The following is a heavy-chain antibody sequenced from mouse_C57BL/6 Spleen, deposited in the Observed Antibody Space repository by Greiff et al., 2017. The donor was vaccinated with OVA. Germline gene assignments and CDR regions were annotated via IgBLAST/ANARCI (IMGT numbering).Heavy chain of an antibody. D-gene: IGHD1-1*01. Sequence: VKLVESGAELARPGASVKLSCKASGYTFTSYGISWVKQRTGQGLEWIGEIYPRSGNTYYNEKFKGKATLTADKSSSTAYMDLRSLTSEDAAVYFCYYYGSSYFDYWGQGTTLTVSS. J-gene: IGHJ2*01. V-gene: IGHV1-81*01. CDR2: IYPRSGNT. CDR3: YYYGSSYFDY. CDR1: GYTFTSYG.